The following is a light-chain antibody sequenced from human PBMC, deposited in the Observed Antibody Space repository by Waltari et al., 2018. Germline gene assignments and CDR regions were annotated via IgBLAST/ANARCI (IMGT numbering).Light chain of an antibody. J-gene: IGKJ1*01. Sequence: EIVMTQSPATLSVSPGERATISCRASQSVSSNLAWYQQKPRQAPRLLIYGASTRATGIPARFSGSGSGPEFTLTISSLQSEDFAVYYCQQYNNWPPWWTFGQGTKVEIK. CDR1: QSVSSN. CDR2: GAS. V-gene: IGKV3-15*01. CDR3: QQYNNWPPWWT.